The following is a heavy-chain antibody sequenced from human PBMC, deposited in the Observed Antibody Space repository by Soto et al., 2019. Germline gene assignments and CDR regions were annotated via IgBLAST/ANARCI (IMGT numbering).Heavy chain of an antibody. V-gene: IGHV3-7*01. J-gene: IGHJ4*02. CDR2: IKQDGSEK. CDR1: GFTFSNYW. CDR3: ARHDSYSRSSPRY. D-gene: IGHD6-6*01. Sequence: EVQLVESGGGLVQPGGSLTLSCAASGFTFSNYWMSWVRQAPGKGLEWVANIKQDGSEKYYVDSVRGRFAISRDNAKNSLSLLMNRLRAEETAVYYCARHDSYSRSSPRYWGQGTLVTVS.